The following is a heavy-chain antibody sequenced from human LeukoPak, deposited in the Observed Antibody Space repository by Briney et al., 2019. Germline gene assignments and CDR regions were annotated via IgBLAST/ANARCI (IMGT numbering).Heavy chain of an antibody. V-gene: IGHV4-59*12. D-gene: IGHD2-2*02. CDR1: GDSISSYY. J-gene: IGHJ4*02. Sequence: SETLSLTCTISGDSISSYYWSWIRQPPGKGLEWIGYIHYSGSTNYNPSLKSRVTMSVDTSKNQFSLKLSSVTAADTAVYYCARDRVGYCSSTSCYTYFDYWGQGTLVTVSS. CDR3: ARDRVGYCSSTSCYTYFDY. CDR2: IHYSGST.